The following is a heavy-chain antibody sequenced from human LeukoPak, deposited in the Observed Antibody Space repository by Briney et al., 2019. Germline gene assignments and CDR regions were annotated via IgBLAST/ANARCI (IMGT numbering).Heavy chain of an antibody. V-gene: IGHV3-48*03. J-gene: IGHJ4*02. D-gene: IGHD3-10*01. CDR1: GFTFSTYE. Sequence: GGSLRLSCAASGFTFSTYEMNWVRQAPGKGLEWVSSINNSGNTIYNADSVKGRFTISRDNSKNSLYLQMNSLRAEDTAVYYCASGVQSDYWGQGTVDSVFS. CDR3: ASGVQSDY. CDR2: INNSGNTI.